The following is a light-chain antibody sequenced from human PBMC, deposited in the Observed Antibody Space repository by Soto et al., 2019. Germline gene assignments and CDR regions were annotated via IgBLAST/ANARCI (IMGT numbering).Light chain of an antibody. Sequence: EIVMTQSPATLSVSPGERATLSCRASQSVSSNLAWYQQKPGQAPRLLIYGASTRATGIPARFSGSGSGTEFTLTISRLQSEDFAVYYCQQYNNWPPLTFGPGTKVDI. V-gene: IGKV3-15*01. CDR1: QSVSSN. J-gene: IGKJ3*01. CDR2: GAS. CDR3: QQYNNWPPLT.